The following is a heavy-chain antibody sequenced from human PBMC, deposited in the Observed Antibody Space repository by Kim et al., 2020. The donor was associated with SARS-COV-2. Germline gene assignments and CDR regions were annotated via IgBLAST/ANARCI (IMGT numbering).Heavy chain of an antibody. CDR2: IRSKAYGGTT. CDR1: GFTFGDYA. Sequence: GGSLRLSCTASGFTFGDYAMSWVRQAPGKGLEWVGFIRSKAYGGTTEYAASVKGRFTISRDDSKSIAYLHMNSLKTEDTAVYYCTRVMITYAFDIWGQGTMVTVSS. V-gene: IGHV3-49*04. CDR3: TRVMITYAFDI. D-gene: IGHD3-16*01. J-gene: IGHJ3*02.